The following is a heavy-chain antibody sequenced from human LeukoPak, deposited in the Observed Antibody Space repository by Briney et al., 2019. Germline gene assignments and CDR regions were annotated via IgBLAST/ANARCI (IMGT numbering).Heavy chain of an antibody. V-gene: IGHV4-39*07. Sequence: SETLSLTCTVSGGSISSSSYYWSWIRQPPGKGLEWIGEINHSGSTNYNPSLKSRVTISVDTSKNQFSLKLSSVTAADTAVYYCASLRYSSGWYFYWYFDLWGRGTLVTVSS. J-gene: IGHJ2*01. CDR1: GGSISSSSYY. CDR2: INHSGST. D-gene: IGHD6-19*01. CDR3: ASLRYSSGWYFYWYFDL.